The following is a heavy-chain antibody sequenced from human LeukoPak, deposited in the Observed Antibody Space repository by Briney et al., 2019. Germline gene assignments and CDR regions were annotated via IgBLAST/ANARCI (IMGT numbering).Heavy chain of an antibody. CDR2: MSSDGSTT. CDR3: TRVVSGNALDY. Sequence: GGSLRLSCAASGFTFSSYWMQWVRQAPGKGLVWVSHMSSDGSTTRYADSVKGRFTISRDNAKNTLYLQMNSLRAEDTAMYYCTRVVSGNALDYWGQGTLVTVSS. D-gene: IGHD2-2*01. CDR1: GFTFSSYW. J-gene: IGHJ4*02. V-gene: IGHV3-74*01.